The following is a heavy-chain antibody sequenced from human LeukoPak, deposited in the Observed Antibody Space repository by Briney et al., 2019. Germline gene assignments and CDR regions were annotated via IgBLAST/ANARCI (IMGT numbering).Heavy chain of an antibody. V-gene: IGHV3-21*01. J-gene: IGHJ4*02. CDR3: ARGYCSGGSCFLWPDY. Sequence: GSLRLSCAASGFNFNTYSMKWVRQAPGKGLEWVSSLSSSSTYIDYADSVKGRFTISRDNAKNSLSLQMNSLRAEDTAVYYCARGYCSGGSCFLWPDYWGQGTLVTVSS. D-gene: IGHD2-15*01. CDR2: LSSSSTYI. CDR1: GFNFNTYS.